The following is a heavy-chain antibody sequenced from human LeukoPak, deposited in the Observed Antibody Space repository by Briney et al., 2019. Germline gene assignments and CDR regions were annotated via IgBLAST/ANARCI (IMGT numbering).Heavy chain of an antibody. Sequence: GGSLRLSCAASGFTFSSYGMHWVRQAPGKGLEWVAVISYDGSNKYYADSVKGRFTISRDNSKNTLYLQMNSLRAEDTAVYYCAKGPGRFLEWLSEYYYYYGMDVWGQGTTVTVSS. D-gene: IGHD3-3*01. V-gene: IGHV3-30*18. J-gene: IGHJ6*02. CDR1: GFTFSSYG. CDR3: AKGPGRFLEWLSEYYYYYGMDV. CDR2: ISYDGSNK.